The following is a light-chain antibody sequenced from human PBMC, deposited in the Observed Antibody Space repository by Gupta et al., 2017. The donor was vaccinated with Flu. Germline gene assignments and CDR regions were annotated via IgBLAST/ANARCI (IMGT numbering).Light chain of an antibody. CDR1: SSDVGRSDS. Sequence: ITISCSGTSSDVGRSDSVSWYQQHPDKAPKLIILDVTNRPSGVSSRFSGSKSGNTASLTISGLQPEDETDYYCSSYTSGSTFYVFGTGTKVTGL. J-gene: IGLJ1*01. CDR2: DVT. CDR3: SSYTSGSTFYV. V-gene: IGLV2-14*03.